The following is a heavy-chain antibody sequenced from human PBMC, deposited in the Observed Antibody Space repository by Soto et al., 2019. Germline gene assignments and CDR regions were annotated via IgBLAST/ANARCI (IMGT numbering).Heavy chain of an antibody. CDR3: ARDTCSGGFCFDP. D-gene: IGHD2-15*01. CDR1: GFIFTNYG. CDR2: IWYDGSKQ. V-gene: IGHV3-33*01. J-gene: IGHJ5*02. Sequence: QVQLVESGGGVVQVGESLRLSCATSGFIFTNYGFHWVRQAPGKGLEWVAVIWYDGSKQYYGESVQGRFSVSRDNSRNTVDLQMSSLRADDTAVYYCARDTCSGGFCFDPWGQGTLVSVSS.